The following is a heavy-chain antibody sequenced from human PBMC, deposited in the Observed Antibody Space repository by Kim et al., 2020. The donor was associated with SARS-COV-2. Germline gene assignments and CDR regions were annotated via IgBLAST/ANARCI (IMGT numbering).Heavy chain of an antibody. D-gene: IGHD2-15*01. J-gene: IGHJ4*02. Sequence: DSVKGRFTISRDNSKYTRNLQMNSLRAEETAVYYCAKAEGDIGMGTFDYWGQGTLVTVSS. CDR3: AKAEGDIGMGTFDY. V-gene: IGHV3-23*01.